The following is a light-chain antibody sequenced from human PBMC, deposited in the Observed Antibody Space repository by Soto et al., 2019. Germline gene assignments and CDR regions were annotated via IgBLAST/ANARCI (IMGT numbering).Light chain of an antibody. CDR2: LAS. CDR3: QQLIRFPTK. Sequence: IQLTQSPSSLSASVGDRVTITCRASQGISNSLAWYQQKPGKAPKLLMYLASTLQSGVPARFSGSGSGTNFTLTISSLQPEYFATYYCQQLIRFPTKFGQGTKVEIK. J-gene: IGKJ1*01. CDR1: QGISNS. V-gene: IGKV1-9*01.